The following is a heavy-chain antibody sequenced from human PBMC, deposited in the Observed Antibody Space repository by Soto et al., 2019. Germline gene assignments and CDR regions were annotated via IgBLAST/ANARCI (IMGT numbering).Heavy chain of an antibody. Sequence: PGESLKISCAASGFTFSSYAMSWVRQAPGKGLEWVSAISGSGGSTYYADSVKGRFTISRDNSKNTLYLQMNSLRAEDTAVYYCAKDPGTTKVYYFDYWGQGTLVTVSS. CDR2: ISGSGGST. D-gene: IGHD1-7*01. J-gene: IGHJ4*02. CDR3: AKDPGTTKVYYFDY. V-gene: IGHV3-23*01. CDR1: GFTFSSYA.